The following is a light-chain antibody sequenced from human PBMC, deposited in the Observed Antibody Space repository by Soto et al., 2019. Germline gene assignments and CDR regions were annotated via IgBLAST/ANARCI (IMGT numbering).Light chain of an antibody. CDR3: QLCQQRSSWPPIA. Sequence: DIVLTQSPATLSLSPGNRVTLSCRANERVSHSLAWYQQRPGQAPRILIYDASFRATGIPGRFSGSGSGTDFTVSISSLKTEDFAVYYCQLCQQRSSWPPIAFGQGTRLDLK. J-gene: IGKJ5*01. CDR2: DAS. CDR1: ERVSHS. V-gene: IGKV3-11*01.